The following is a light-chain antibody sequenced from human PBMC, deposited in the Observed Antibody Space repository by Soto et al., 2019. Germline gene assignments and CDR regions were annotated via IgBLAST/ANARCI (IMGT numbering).Light chain of an antibody. CDR2: ATS. V-gene: IGKV3-11*01. Sequence: IVLTQSPATVSLSPGERATLSCRASQSVTNCLAWYHQKPGQAPRLLIYATSSRATGIPARFSGSGSGTDFTLTISSLEPEDFAVYYCQVHSNWLRTFGQGTQVEVK. CDR1: QSVTNC. J-gene: IGKJ1*01. CDR3: QVHSNWLRT.